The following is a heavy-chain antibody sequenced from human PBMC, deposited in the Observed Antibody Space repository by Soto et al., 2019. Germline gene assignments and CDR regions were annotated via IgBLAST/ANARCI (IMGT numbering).Heavy chain of an antibody. D-gene: IGHD1-1*01. J-gene: IGHJ6*02. Sequence: QVQLVESGGGVVQPGTSLRLSCAASGFTFSKYGMHWVRQAPGRGLEWVALITYDGSNQYYADSVKGRFTSSRDNSKNTLYLQMNSLRPEDTAVYFCTRQNWNDVIGFGMDVWGQGTTVSVSS. V-gene: IGHV3-30*03. CDR2: ITYDGSNQ. CDR3: TRQNWNDVIGFGMDV. CDR1: GFTFSKYG.